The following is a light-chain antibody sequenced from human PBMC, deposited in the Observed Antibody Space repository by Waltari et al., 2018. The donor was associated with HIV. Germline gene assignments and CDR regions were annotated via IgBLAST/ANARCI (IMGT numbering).Light chain of an antibody. V-gene: IGKV3-15*01. CDR3: QQYDQWPT. J-gene: IGKJ1*01. CDR2: DSS. CDR1: ESVRTY. Sequence: EIVMTQSPATLPVSPGESATLSCRASESVRTYVAWYQQKPGLAPRRIMYDSSTRATGVPPRFSGSGSGTEFTLTISSLQSDDFAVYYCQQYDQWPTFGQGTIVEIK.